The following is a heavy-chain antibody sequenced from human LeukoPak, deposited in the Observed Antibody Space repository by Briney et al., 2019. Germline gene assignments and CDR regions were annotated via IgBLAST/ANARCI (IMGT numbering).Heavy chain of an antibody. V-gene: IGHV3-21*01. J-gene: IGHJ4*02. CDR1: GFTFSSSA. CDR2: ISNNGGYT. D-gene: IGHD5-18*01. CDR3: AREAGYSYGPN. Sequence: GGSLRLSCAASGFTFSSSAMSWVRQAPGKGLEWVSAISNNGGYTYYADSVKGRFTISRDNAKNSLYLQMNSLRAEDTAVYYCAREAGYSYGPNWGQGTLVTVSS.